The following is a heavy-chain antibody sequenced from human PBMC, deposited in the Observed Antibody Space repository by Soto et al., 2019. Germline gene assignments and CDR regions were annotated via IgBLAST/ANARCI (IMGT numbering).Heavy chain of an antibody. V-gene: IGHV1-2*04. CDR3: ARDWGVRGVILDY. CDR1: GYTFTSYG. Sequence: ASVKVSCKASGYTFTSYGISWVRQAPGQGLEWMGWINPNSGGTNYAQKFQGWVTMTRDTSISTAYMELRSLRSDDTAVYYCARDWGVRGVILDYWGQGTLVTVSS. D-gene: IGHD3-10*01. J-gene: IGHJ4*02. CDR2: INPNSGGT.